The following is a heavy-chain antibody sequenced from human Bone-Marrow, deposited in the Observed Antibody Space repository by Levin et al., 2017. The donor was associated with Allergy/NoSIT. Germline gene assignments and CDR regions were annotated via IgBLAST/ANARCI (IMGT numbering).Heavy chain of an antibody. J-gene: IGHJ4*02. CDR3: AKIFKGDEGPRNSGYDCYYFDY. V-gene: IGHV3-23*01. CDR2: ISGSGGST. CDR1: GFTFSSYA. D-gene: IGHD5-12*01. Sequence: QSGGSLRLSCAASGFTFSSYAMSWVRQAPGKGLEWVSAISGSGGSTYYADSVKGRFTISRDNSKNTLYLQMNSLRAEDTAVYYCAKIFKGDEGPRNSGYDCYYFDYWGQGTLVTVSS.